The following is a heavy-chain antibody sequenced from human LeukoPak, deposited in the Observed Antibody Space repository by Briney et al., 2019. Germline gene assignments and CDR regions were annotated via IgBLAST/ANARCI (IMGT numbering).Heavy chain of an antibody. CDR2: IGTAGDT. CDR3: AKCYDFWSGRNWFDP. Sequence: GGSLRLSCAASGFTFSSYDMHWVRQAIGKGLEWVSAIGTAGDTYYPGSVKGRFTISRENAKNSLYLQMNSLRAEDTAVYYCAKCYDFWSGRNWFDPWGQGTLVTVSS. J-gene: IGHJ5*02. CDR1: GFTFSSYD. V-gene: IGHV3-13*01. D-gene: IGHD3-3*01.